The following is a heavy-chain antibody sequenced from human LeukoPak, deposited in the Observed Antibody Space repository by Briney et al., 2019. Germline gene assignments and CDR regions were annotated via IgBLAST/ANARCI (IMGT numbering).Heavy chain of an antibody. CDR1: GCSISSGGYY. CDR2: IYYSGST. J-gene: IGHJ4*02. CDR3: ATSSSGYYYVGY. Sequence: PSQTLSLTCTVSGCSISSGGYYWSWIRQHPGKGLEWIGYIYYSGSTYYNPSLKSRVTISVDTSKNQFSLKLSSVTAADTAVYYCATSSSGYYYVGYWGQGTLVTVSS. V-gene: IGHV4-31*03. D-gene: IGHD3-22*01.